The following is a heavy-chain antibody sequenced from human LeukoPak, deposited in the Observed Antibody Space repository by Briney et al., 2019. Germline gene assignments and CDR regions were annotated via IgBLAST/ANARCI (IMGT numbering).Heavy chain of an antibody. J-gene: IGHJ3*02. D-gene: IGHD2-15*01. Sequence: GGSLRLSCAASGFTFSSYGMHWVRQAPGKGLESVAVISYDGSYKYYADSVKGRFTISRDNSKNTLYLQMNSLRGEDTAVYYCAKERVAATADAFDIWGQGTMVTVSS. CDR1: GFTFSSYG. CDR2: ISYDGSYK. V-gene: IGHV3-30*18. CDR3: AKERVAATADAFDI.